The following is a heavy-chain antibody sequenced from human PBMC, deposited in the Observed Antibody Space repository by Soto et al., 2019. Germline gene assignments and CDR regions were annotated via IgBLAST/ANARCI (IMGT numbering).Heavy chain of an antibody. Sequence: QVQLVQSGAEVKKPGASVKVSGTASLDTFTTFGVNWVRQAPGHGLEWMGWISAYNGDTKYAQELQGRVTLTTDTSTRTAYMELRSLRSDDTAVYDCARDRERWRNTPAATFDLWGQGTLVTVSS. V-gene: IGHV1-18*01. J-gene: IGHJ4*02. CDR2: ISAYNGDT. CDR3: ARDRERWRNTPAATFDL. CDR1: LDTFTTFG. D-gene: IGHD1-26*01.